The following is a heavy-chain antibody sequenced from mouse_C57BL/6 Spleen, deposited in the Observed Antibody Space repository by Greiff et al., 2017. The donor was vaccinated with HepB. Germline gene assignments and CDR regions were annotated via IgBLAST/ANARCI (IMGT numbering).Heavy chain of an antibody. CDR3: ARTDSSGPSYYFDY. CDR1: GYAFSSSW. CDR2: IYPGDGDT. V-gene: IGHV1-82*01. D-gene: IGHD3-2*02. J-gene: IGHJ2*01. Sequence: QVQLKESGPELVKPGASVKISCKASGYAFSSSWMNWVKQRPGKGLEWIGRIYPGDGDTNYNGKFKGKATLTADKSSSTAYMQLSSLTSEDSAVYFCARTDSSGPSYYFDYWGQGTTLTVSS.